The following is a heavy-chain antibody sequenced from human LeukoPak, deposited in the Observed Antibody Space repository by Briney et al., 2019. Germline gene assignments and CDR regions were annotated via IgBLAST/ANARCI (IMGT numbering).Heavy chain of an antibody. D-gene: IGHD3-9*01. Sequence: SETLSLTCTVSGGSISSYYWSWIRQPPGKGLEWIGYIYYSGSTNYNPSLKSRVTISVDTSKNQLSLKLSSVTAADTAVYYCARGESRYFDWLIQPYYYYYGIDVWGQGTTVTVSS. J-gene: IGHJ6*02. CDR2: IYYSGST. V-gene: IGHV4-59*01. CDR3: ARGESRYFDWLIQPYYYYYGIDV. CDR1: GGSISSYY.